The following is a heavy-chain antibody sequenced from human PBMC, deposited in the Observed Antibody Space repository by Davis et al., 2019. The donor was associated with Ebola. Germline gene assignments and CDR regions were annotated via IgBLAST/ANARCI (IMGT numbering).Heavy chain of an antibody. CDR2: IRSKAYGGTT. CDR1: GFTFGDYA. D-gene: IGHD4-17*01. V-gene: IGHV3-49*03. CDR3: TRDYGDYENWFDP. Sequence: GESLKISCTASGFTFGDYAMSWFRQAPGKGLEWVGFIRSKAYGGTTEYAASVKGRFTISRDDSKSIAYLQMNSLKTEDTAVYYCTRDYGDYENWFDPWGQGTLVTVSS. J-gene: IGHJ5*02.